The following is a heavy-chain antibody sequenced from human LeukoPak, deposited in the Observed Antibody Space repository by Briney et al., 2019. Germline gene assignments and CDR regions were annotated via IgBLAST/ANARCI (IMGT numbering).Heavy chain of an antibody. D-gene: IGHD3-3*01. CDR3: AGRTGRSGWSIYFQY. CDR2: IYYGGGT. CDR1: GASFSSSNYY. Sequence: SETLSLTCTVPGASFSSSNYYWGWVRQPPGKGLEWIGSIYYGGGTYHNPSLKSRVTISVDTSKNQFSLKLSSVTAADTAVYYCAGRTGRSGWSIYFQYWGQGTLVTVSS. J-gene: IGHJ1*01. V-gene: IGHV4-39*01.